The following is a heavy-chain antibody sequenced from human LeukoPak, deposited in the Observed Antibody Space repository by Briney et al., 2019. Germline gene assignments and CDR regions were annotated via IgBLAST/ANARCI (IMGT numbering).Heavy chain of an antibody. J-gene: IGHJ3*02. V-gene: IGHV1-69*05. CDR1: GGTFSSYA. CDR3: AREGTTGDAFDI. D-gene: IGHD4-11*01. CDR2: IIPIFGTA. Sequence: GASVKVSCKASGGTFSSYAISWVRQAPGQGLEWMGGIIPIFGTANYAQKFQGRVTITTDESTSTAYMELSSLRSDDTAVYYCAREGTTGDAFDIWGQGTMVTVSS.